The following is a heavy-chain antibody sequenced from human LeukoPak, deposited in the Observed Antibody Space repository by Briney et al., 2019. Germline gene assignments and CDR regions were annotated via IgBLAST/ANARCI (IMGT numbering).Heavy chain of an antibody. Sequence: QAGGSLRLSCAASGFTFSSYAMSWVRQAPGKGLEWVAVISYDGSNKYYADSVKGRFTISRDNSKNTLYLQMNSLRAEDTAVYYCARDLVGAHFDYWGQGTLVTVSS. V-gene: IGHV3-30-3*01. CDR3: ARDLVGAHFDY. CDR1: GFTFSSYA. D-gene: IGHD1-26*01. J-gene: IGHJ4*02. CDR2: ISYDGSNK.